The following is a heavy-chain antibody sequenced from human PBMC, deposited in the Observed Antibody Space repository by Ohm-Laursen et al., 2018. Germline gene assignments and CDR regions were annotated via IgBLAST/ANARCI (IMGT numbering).Heavy chain of an antibody. D-gene: IGHD4-17*01. CDR2: INPSGGST. CDR3: ARDKVYGDLSWSKYRPYYFDS. J-gene: IGHJ4*02. V-gene: IGHV1-46*01. Sequence: ASVKVSCKASGYTFTSCYMHWVRQAPGQGLEWMGIINPSGGSTSYAQKFQGRVTMTRDTSTSTVYMELTSLRSEDTAVYYCARDKVYGDLSWSKYRPYYFDSWGQGTLVTVSS. CDR1: GYTFTSCY.